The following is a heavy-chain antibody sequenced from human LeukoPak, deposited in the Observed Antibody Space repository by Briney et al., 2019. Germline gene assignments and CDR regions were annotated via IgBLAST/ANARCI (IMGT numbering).Heavy chain of an antibody. CDR3: AKDSGYSYGHGLDY. D-gene: IGHD5-18*01. CDR1: GFTFSTYN. J-gene: IGHJ4*02. CDR2: MLSDESNK. Sequence: GGSLRLSCAASGFTFSTYNMHWVRQAPGKGLEWVALMLSDESNKYHADSVKGRFTISRDNSKNALFLQMNSLRDEDTAVYYCAKDSGYSYGHGLDYWGQGTLVTVS. V-gene: IGHV3-30*02.